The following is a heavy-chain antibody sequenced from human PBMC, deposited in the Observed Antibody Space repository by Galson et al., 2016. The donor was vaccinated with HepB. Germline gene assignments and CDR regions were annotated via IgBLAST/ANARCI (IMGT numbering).Heavy chain of an antibody. V-gene: IGHV3-30*18. CDR3: VKPMYCSTVSCYASLFFDF. CDR1: GFTFSIYG. Sequence: SLRLSCAASGFTFSIYGMHWVRQAPGKGLEWLAVISYDGSYKNYAVSVKGRFTISRDNSKNTLYLQMNSLRPEDTAVYYCVKPMYCSTVSCYASLFFDFWGQGSLVTVSS. D-gene: IGHD2-2*01. J-gene: IGHJ4*02. CDR2: ISYDGSYK.